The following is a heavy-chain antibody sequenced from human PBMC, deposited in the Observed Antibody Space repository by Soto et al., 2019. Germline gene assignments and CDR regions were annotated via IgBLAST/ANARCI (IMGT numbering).Heavy chain of an antibody. CDR1: GGSISSTNW. V-gene: IGHV4-4*02. CDR2: IYHNGSP. CDR3: AKNWNWGSLVH. D-gene: IGHD7-27*01. J-gene: IGHJ4*02. Sequence: PSETLSLTCVVSGGSISSTNWWTWVRQPPGKRLEWIGEIYHNGSPTYSPSLRGRATISVDKSNNQFSLKLSSVTAADTAVYYCAKNWNWGSLVHWGQGTLVTVSS.